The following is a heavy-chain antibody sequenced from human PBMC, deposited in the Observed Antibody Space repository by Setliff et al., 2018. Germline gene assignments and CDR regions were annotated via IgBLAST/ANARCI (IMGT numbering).Heavy chain of an antibody. CDR3: ARGPWIAADEVFDY. V-gene: IGHV4-34*01. CDR1: GGSFSGYY. Sequence: PSETLSLTCAVYGGSFSGYYWSWIRQPPGKRLEWIGEIIHSGSTNYNPSLKSRVTISVDTSKNQFSLRLSFMTAADTAVYYCARGPWIAADEVFDYWGQGTLVTVSS. J-gene: IGHJ4*02. CDR2: IIHSGST. D-gene: IGHD6-25*01.